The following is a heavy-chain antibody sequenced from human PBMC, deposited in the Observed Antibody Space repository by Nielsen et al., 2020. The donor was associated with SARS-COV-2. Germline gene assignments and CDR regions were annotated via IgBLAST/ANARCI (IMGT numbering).Heavy chain of an antibody. Sequence: GESLKISCAASGFTFSSYAMHWVRQAPGKGLEWVAVISYDGSNKYYADSVKGRFTISRDNSKNTLYLQMNSLRAEDTAVYYCASITIFGVEKRDYWGQGTLVTV. CDR3: ASITIFGVEKRDY. CDR1: GFTFSSYA. J-gene: IGHJ4*02. CDR2: ISYDGSNK. D-gene: IGHD3-3*01. V-gene: IGHV3-30*04.